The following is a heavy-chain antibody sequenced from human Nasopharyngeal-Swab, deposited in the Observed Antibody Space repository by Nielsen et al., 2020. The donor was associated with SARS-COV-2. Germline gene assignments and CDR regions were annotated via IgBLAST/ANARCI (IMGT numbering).Heavy chain of an antibody. J-gene: IGHJ5*02. Sequence: GESLKIPCAASGFTFSSHSMNWVRQAPGKGLEWVSSISSSSSYIYYADSVKGRFTITRDNAKNSLYLQMNSLRAEDTAVYYCARAGIAGDNWFDPWGQGTLVTVSS. CDR2: ISSSSSYI. CDR1: GFTFSSHS. V-gene: IGHV3-21*01. D-gene: IGHD6-13*01. CDR3: ARAGIAGDNWFDP.